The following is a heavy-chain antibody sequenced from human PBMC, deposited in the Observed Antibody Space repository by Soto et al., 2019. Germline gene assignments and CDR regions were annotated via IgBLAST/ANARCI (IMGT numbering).Heavy chain of an antibody. J-gene: IGHJ4*02. CDR3: ARSESDVWLGDPTFDY. Sequence: QVQLVQSGAEVTKPGASVKVSCKASGYTFTNYTIHWVRQAPGQRLEWMGWINAGNGDTKYSRKFQGRVTITRDTSASTAYMDLSSLRSEDTAVYYCARSESDVWLGDPTFDYWGQGTLVTVSS. CDR2: INAGNGDT. D-gene: IGHD3-10*01. CDR1: GYTFTNYT. V-gene: IGHV1-3*01.